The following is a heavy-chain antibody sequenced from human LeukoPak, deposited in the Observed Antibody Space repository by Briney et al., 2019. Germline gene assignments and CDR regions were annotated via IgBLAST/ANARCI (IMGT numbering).Heavy chain of an antibody. Sequence: AGGTLRLSCAASGFTFSSYEMNWVRQAPGKGLEWVSYISSSGSTIYYADSVKGRFTISRDNAKNSLYLQMNSLRAEDTAVYYCARKGYYDSSGRFDYWGQGTLVTVSS. J-gene: IGHJ4*02. D-gene: IGHD3-22*01. CDR3: ARKGYYDSSGRFDY. CDR1: GFTFSSYE. V-gene: IGHV3-48*03. CDR2: ISSSGSTI.